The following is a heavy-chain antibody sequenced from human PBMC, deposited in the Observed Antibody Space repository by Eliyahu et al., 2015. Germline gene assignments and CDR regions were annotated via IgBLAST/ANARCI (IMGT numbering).Heavy chain of an antibody. J-gene: IGHJ4*02. V-gene: IGHV4-59*12. CDR3: ARGHCRSISCQRFGPLTFDS. CDR2: IEXNGRT. D-gene: IGHD2-2*01. CDR1: NGXIXHYY. Sequence: QVHLQESGPGLVRPSETLSLTXTVSNGXIXHYYWSWIRXSPEKGLEWIGIIEXNGRTTYSPSXKSRVTISVDTSTNTFSLNLRSVTAADTAVYYCARGHCRSISCQRFGPLTFDSWGQGAQVTVSS.